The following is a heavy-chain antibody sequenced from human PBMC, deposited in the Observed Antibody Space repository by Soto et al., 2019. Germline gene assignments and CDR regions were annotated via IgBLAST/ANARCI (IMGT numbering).Heavy chain of an antibody. CDR2: IYYSGST. CDR1: GGSISSYY. CDR3: ARQSRSGRYFDY. Sequence: QVQLQESGPGLVKPSETLSLTCTVSGGSISSYYWSWIRQPPGKGLEWIGYIYYSGSTNYNPSLMSRVTISVDTSKNQFSLKLSSVTAADTAVYYCARQSRSGRYFDYWGQGTLVTVSS. J-gene: IGHJ4*02. V-gene: IGHV4-59*08. D-gene: IGHD3-10*01.